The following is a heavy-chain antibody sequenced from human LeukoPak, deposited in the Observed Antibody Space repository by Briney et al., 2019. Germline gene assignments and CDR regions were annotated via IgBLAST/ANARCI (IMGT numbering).Heavy chain of an antibody. J-gene: IGHJ3*02. CDR3: ARDPTSSWETAFDI. CDR1: GFTFSSYG. Sequence: GGSLRLSCAASGFTFSSYGMHWVRQAPGKGLEWVAFIRYDGSNKYYADSVKGRFTISRDNAKSSLYLQMNSLRAEDTAVYYCARDPTSSWETAFDIWGQGTMVTVSS. D-gene: IGHD1-26*01. V-gene: IGHV3-30*02. CDR2: IRYDGSNK.